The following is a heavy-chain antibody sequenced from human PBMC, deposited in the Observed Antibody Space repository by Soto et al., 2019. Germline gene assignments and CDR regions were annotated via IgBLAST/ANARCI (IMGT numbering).Heavy chain of an antibody. CDR2: ITYDGSNK. D-gene: IGHD6-13*01. CDR3: AKVGAAAGYAFDI. V-gene: IGHV3-30*18. Sequence: QVQLVESGGGVVQPGRSLRLSCAASGFTFSSYGMHWVRQAPGKGLEWVAVITYDGSNKYYADSVQGRFTISSDNSKNTLYLQMNSLRAEDTAVYYCAKVGAAAGYAFDIWGQGTMVTVSS. J-gene: IGHJ3*02. CDR1: GFTFSSYG.